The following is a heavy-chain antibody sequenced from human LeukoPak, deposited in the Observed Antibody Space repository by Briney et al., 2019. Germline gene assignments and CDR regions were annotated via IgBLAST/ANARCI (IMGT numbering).Heavy chain of an antibody. CDR2: ISSSSYI. D-gene: IGHD3-3*01. Sequence: PGGSLRLSCAASGFTFSSYSMNWVRQAPGKGLEWVSSISSSSYIYYADSVKGRFTISRDNAKNSLYLQMNGLRAEDTAVFYCARDQYDTWSRRGNFDSWGQGTLVIVSS. J-gene: IGHJ4*02. CDR3: ARDQYDTWSRRGNFDS. CDR1: GFTFSSYS. V-gene: IGHV3-21*04.